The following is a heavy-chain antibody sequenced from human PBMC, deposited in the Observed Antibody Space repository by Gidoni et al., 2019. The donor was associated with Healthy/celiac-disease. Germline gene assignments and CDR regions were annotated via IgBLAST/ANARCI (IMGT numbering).Heavy chain of an antibody. D-gene: IGHD3-3*01. J-gene: IGHJ4*02. CDR2: IYYSGST. CDR1: GGSIRSGGYY. V-gene: IGHV4-31*03. Sequence: QVQLQDSGPGLVKPSQTLSLTCTVSGGSIRSGGYYWSWIRQHPGKGLEWIGYIYYSGSTYYNPSLKSRVTISVDTSKNQFSLKLSSVTAADAAVYYCARVRRAGVVIFDYWGQGTLVTVSS. CDR3: ARVRRAGVVIFDY.